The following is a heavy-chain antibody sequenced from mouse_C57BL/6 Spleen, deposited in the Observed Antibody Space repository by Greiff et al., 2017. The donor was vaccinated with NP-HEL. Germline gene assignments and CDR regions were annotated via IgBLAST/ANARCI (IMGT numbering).Heavy chain of an antibody. CDR1: GFNIKDDY. D-gene: IGHD1-1*01. J-gene: IGHJ2*01. Sequence: VQLQQSGAELVRPGASVKLSCTASGFNIKDDYMHWVKQRPEQGLEWIGWIDPENGDTEYASKFQGKATITADTSSNTAYLQLSSLTSEDTAVYYCTTDYGSSSSYYFDYWGQGTTLTVSS. CDR2: IDPENGDT. CDR3: TTDYGSSSSYYFDY. V-gene: IGHV14-4*01.